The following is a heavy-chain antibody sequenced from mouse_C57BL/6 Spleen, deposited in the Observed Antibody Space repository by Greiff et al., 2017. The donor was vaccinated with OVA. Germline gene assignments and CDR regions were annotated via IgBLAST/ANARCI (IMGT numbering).Heavy chain of an antibody. Sequence: EVKLVESGGGLVQPGASLRLSCAASGFTFTDYYMSWVRQPPGKAPEWLALIRNKANGYTTEYTVSVKGRFTISRDNSQNNLNHQMNTLRAEDSATYDCVKAVNDYDVAWFAYWGQGTLVTVSA. CDR3: VKAVNDYDVAWFAY. D-gene: IGHD2-4*01. J-gene: IGHJ3*01. CDR1: GFTFTDYY. CDR2: IRNKANGYTT. V-gene: IGHV7-4*01.